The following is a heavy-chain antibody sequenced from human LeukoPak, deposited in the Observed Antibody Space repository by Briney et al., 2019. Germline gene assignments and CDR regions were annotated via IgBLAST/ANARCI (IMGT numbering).Heavy chain of an antibody. J-gene: IGHJ4*02. Sequence: SVKVSCKASGGTFSSYAISWVRQAPGQGLEWMGGIIPIFGTANYAQKFQGRVTITADESTSTAYMELSSLRSEDTAVYYCAREGIYDSWSGYFSYWGQGTLVTVSS. V-gene: IGHV1-69*13. D-gene: IGHD3-3*01. CDR3: AREGIYDSWSGYFSY. CDR1: GGTFSSYA. CDR2: IIPIFGTA.